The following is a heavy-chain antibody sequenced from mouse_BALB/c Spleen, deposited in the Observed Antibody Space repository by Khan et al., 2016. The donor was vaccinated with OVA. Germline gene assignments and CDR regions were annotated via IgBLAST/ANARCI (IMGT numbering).Heavy chain of an antibody. CDR1: GFSLTSYG. J-gene: IGHJ2*01. CDR3: ARLEDT. V-gene: IGHV2-9*02. Sequence: QVQLKESGPGLVAPSQSLSITCTVSGFSLTSYGVHWVRQPPGQGLEWLGVIWAGGSTNYNSALMSRLSISKDNSKSQVVLKMNSLQTYDTAMYYCARLEDTWGQGTTLTVSS. CDR2: IWAGGST.